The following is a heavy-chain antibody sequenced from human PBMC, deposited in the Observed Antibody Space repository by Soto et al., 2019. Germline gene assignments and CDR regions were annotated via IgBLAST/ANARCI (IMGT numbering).Heavy chain of an antibody. J-gene: IGHJ4*02. CDR3: ARDGDQWDQRFCDN. CDR1: GHISGHYG. CDR2: ISAHRGHT. Sequence: QVQLVQSAPELTKPGASVKVSCRVSGHISGHYGISWVRLRAGQGLEWMGGISAHRGHTNYAHKFRGRVTMTTDPSPATVSMELTNLLSDDTAVYFCARDGDQWDQRFCDNWGQGTLVTVSS. D-gene: IGHD1-26*01. V-gene: IGHV1-18*01.